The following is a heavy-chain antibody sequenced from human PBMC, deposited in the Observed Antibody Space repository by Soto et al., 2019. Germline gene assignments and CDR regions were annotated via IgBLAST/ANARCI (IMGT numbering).Heavy chain of an antibody. CDR3: AASVVPAASGYYYYGMDV. D-gene: IGHD2-2*01. Sequence: ASVKVSCKASGYTFTSYAMHWVRQAPGQRLEWMGWINAGNGNTKYSQKFQGRVTITRDTSASTAYMELSSLRSEDTAVYYFAASVVPAASGYYYYGMDVWGQGTTVTVSS. V-gene: IGHV1-3*01. CDR1: GYTFTSYA. J-gene: IGHJ6*02. CDR2: INAGNGNT.